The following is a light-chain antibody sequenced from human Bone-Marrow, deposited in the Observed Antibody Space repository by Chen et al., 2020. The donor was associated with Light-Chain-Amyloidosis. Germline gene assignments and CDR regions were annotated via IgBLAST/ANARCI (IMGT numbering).Light chain of an antibody. V-gene: IGLV3-25*02. CDR1: ALPKQY. CDR3: QSADSSGTYYV. Sequence: SYELTQPPSVSVSPGQTARITCSGDALPKQYAYWYQQKPGQAPVLVIYKASERPSGIPERFSGSSSGTTVTLTISGVQAEEEADYYCQSADSSGTYYVFGTGTKVTVL. CDR2: KAS. J-gene: IGLJ1*01.